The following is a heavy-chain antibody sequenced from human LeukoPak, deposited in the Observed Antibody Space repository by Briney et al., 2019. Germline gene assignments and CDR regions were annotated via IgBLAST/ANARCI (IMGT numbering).Heavy chain of an antibody. CDR2: ISGSGGST. V-gene: IGHV3-23*01. D-gene: IGHD3-10*01. CDR3: AKNPMVRGVILPSYFDY. Sequence: PGGSLRLSCAASGFTVSSYAMSWVRQAPGKGLEWVSAISGSGGSTYYADSVKGRFTISRDNSKNTLYLQMNSLRAEDTAVYYCAKNPMVRGVILPSYFDYWGQGTLVTVSS. CDR1: GFTVSSYA. J-gene: IGHJ4*02.